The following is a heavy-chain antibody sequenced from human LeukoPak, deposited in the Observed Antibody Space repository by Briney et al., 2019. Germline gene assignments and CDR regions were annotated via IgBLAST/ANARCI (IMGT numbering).Heavy chain of an antibody. Sequence: ASVKVSCKVTGYTLTELSMHWVRQAPGKGIEWMGSFDPEDGETIYAQKFQGRVTMTEDTSTDTAYMELSSLRSEDTAVYYCATKYYDILTGYYSPELEFDPWGPGTLVTVSS. CDR3: ATKYYDILTGYYSPELEFDP. CDR2: FDPEDGET. V-gene: IGHV1-24*01. D-gene: IGHD3-9*01. CDR1: GYTLTELS. J-gene: IGHJ5*02.